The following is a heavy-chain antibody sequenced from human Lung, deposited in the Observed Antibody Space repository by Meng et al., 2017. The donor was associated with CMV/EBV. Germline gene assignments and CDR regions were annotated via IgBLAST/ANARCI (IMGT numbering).Heavy chain of an antibody. D-gene: IGHD3-3*01. CDR2: INPSGGST. J-gene: IGHJ6*02. CDR1: GYTFTSYY. Sequence: SXXVSXXASGYTFTSYYMHWVRQAPGQGLEWMGIINPSGGSTSYAQKFQGRVTMTRDTSTSTVYMELSSLGSEDTAVYYCARDPRLSTYYDFWSGYKNGMDVWXQGTXVTVSS. V-gene: IGHV1-46*01. CDR3: ARDPRLSTYYDFWSGYKNGMDV.